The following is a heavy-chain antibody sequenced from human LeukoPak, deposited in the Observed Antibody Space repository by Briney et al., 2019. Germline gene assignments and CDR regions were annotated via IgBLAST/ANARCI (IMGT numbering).Heavy chain of an antibody. CDR3: VRDWEGFNFDI. CDR1: GGSISSGSYY. J-gene: IGHJ3*02. CDR2: IYTSGST. Sequence: SQTLSLTCTVSGGSISSGSYYWSWIRQPAGKGLEWIGRIYTSGSTNYNLSLKTRVTISVGTSKNQFSLKLSSVTAADTAVYYCVRDWEGFNFDIWGQGTMVTVSS. D-gene: IGHD1-26*01. V-gene: IGHV4-61*02.